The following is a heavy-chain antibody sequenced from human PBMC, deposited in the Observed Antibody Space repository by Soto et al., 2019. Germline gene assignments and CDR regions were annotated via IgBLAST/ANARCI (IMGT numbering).Heavy chain of an antibody. D-gene: IGHD5-12*01. CDR1: GYTFTSYG. CDR3: ARAPRDGYNYVLP. CDR2: ISAYNGNT. J-gene: IGHJ4*02. Sequence: QVQLVQSGAEVKKPGASVKVSCKASGYTFTSYGISWVRQVPGQGLEWMGWISAYNGNTNYAQTFQGRVTMTTDTSTTTAYMELRSLRSDDTAVYYCARAPRDGYNYVLPWGQGTLVIVSS. V-gene: IGHV1-18*01.